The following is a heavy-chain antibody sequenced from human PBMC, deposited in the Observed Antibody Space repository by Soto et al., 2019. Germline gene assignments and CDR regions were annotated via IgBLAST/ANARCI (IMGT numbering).Heavy chain of an antibody. Sequence: GGSLRLPCAASGFAFNTYWMSRVRQAPGKGLEWVANIKQDGSDKYYVDSVKGRFTISRDNAKNSLYLQMNSLRAEDTAVYYCANAIRRDPGADFDYWGQGTLGTVSS. CDR3: ANAIRRDPGADFDY. D-gene: IGHD1-26*01. CDR1: GFAFNTYW. CDR2: IKQDGSDK. J-gene: IGHJ4*02. V-gene: IGHV3-7*05.